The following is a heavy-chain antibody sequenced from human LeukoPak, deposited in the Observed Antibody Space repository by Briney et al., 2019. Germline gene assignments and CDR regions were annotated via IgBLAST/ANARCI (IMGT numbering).Heavy chain of an antibody. D-gene: IGHD3-10*02. CDR3: ASRQGLGWHYVN. Sequence: GGSLELSCVDSGLTFSNYDMSWVRQVPGKGLEWVSGISDNGGRTNYADSVKGRFTISRDNPKNTLYLQMNSLRVEDTAIYYCASRQGLGWHYVNWGQGTLVTVSS. CDR1: GLTFSNYD. V-gene: IGHV3-23*01. J-gene: IGHJ4*02. CDR2: ISDNGGRT.